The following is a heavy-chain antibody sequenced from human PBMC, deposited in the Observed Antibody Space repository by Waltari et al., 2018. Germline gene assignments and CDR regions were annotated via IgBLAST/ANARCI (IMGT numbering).Heavy chain of an antibody. CDR1: GFTVSSNH. V-gene: IGHV3-53*01. D-gene: IGHD5-12*01. CDR3: ARDRRGSGYDSWYYYYGMDV. CDR2: IKSGGST. Sequence: EVLLLESGGGLIQPGGSLRPSCAAAGFTVSSNHITGVSQAPGKGREWVSVIKSGGSTYYVDSGKGRFTISRDNSKNTRYLQMNSLRAEDTAVYYCARDRRGSGYDSWYYYYGMDVCGQGTTVTVSS. J-gene: IGHJ6*02.